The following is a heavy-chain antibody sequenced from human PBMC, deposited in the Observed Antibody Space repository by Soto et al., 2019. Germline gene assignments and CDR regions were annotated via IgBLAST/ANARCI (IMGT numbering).Heavy chain of an antibody. Sequence: PSETLSLTCTVSGGSISSSSYYWGWIRQPPGKGLEWIGYIYHSGSTYYNPSLKSRVTISVDRSKNQFSLKLSSVTAADTAVYYCARGENSGFDPWGQGTLVTVSS. V-gene: IGHV4-39*07. CDR1: GGSISSSSYY. J-gene: IGHJ5*02. CDR3: ARGENSGFDP. CDR2: IYHSGST.